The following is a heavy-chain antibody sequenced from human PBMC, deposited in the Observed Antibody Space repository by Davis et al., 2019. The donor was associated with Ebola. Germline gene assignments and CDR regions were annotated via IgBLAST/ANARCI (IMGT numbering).Heavy chain of an antibody. CDR2: INPNNGGT. CDR1: GYTFTGYY. D-gene: IGHD3-16*01. Sequence: ASVKVSCKASGYTFTGYYMHWVRQAPGQGLEWMGRINPNNGGTIYAQKFQGRVSMTRDTSISTAYIELSSLRSDDTAVYYCATGFGVDYWGQGTLVTVSS. V-gene: IGHV1-2*06. J-gene: IGHJ4*02. CDR3: ATGFGVDY.